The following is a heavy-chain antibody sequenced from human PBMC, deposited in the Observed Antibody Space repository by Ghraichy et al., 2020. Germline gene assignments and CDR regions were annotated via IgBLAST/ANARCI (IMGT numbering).Heavy chain of an antibody. CDR2: IYYSGST. D-gene: IGHD6-6*01. CDR1: GGSISSSSYY. J-gene: IGHJ6*02. V-gene: IGHV4-39*01. Sequence: SETLSLTCTVSGGSISSSSYYWGWIRQPPGKGLEWIGSIYYSGSTYYNPSLKSRVTISVDTSKNQFSLKLSSVTAADTAVYYCASPQSSSSLYYYYGMDVWGQGTTVTVSS. CDR3: ASPQSSSSLYYYYGMDV.